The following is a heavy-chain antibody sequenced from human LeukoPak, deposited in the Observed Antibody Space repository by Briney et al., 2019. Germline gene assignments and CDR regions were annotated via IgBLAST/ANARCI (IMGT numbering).Heavy chain of an antibody. CDR1: GASVNDYY. Sequence: PSETLSLTCTVSGASVNDYYWNWIRQPAGGGLDWIGRMYGSGSTNYNPSLKSRVTMSVDTSKSQFSLKLNSVTAADTAVYYCARGMRLFDYWGQGTLVTVSS. CDR2: MYGSGST. J-gene: IGHJ4*02. CDR3: ARGMRLFDY. V-gene: IGHV4-4*07.